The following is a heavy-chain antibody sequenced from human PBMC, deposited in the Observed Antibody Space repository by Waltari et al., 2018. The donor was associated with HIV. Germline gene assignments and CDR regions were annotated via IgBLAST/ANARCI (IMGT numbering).Heavy chain of an antibody. CDR3: ARRGFQGGSLAG. CDR2: VSWISVVI. Sequence: EVKLVESGGGLVQPGRSLRLSCEVSGFTFADYAMHWVRQAPGKGQGWVCSVSWISVVIGLAESVKGRFTISRDNAKISLYLQMNSLRSEDTAFYYCARRGFQGGSLAGWGQGTLVTVS. D-gene: IGHD3-10*01. V-gene: IGHV3-9*01. J-gene: IGHJ4*02. CDR1: GFTFADYA.